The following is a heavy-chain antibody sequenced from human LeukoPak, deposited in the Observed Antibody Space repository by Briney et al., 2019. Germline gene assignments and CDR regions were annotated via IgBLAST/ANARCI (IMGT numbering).Heavy chain of an antibody. CDR3: ARLSCSSTSCYSFDY. CDR1: GYSISSGYY. Sequence: SETLSLTCAVSGYSISSGYYWGWIRQPPGKGLEWIASKYHSGSTYYNPSLKSRVTISVDKSKNQFSLKLSSLTAADTAVYYCARLSCSSTSCYSFDYWGQGTLVTVSS. V-gene: IGHV4-38-2*01. CDR2: KYHSGST. J-gene: IGHJ4*02. D-gene: IGHD2-2*01.